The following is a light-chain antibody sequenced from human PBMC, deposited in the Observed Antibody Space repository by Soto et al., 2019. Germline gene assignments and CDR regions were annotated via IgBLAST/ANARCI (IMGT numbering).Light chain of an antibody. CDR1: QSVSSY. Sequence: EIVLTQSPATLSLSPGERATLSCRASQSVSSYLAWYQQKPGQAPSLLIYNASNRATGIPARFSGSGSGTDFTLTIRRIEPEDFAVYYCQQRSNWPPLTFGGGTKVEIK. CDR2: NAS. CDR3: QQRSNWPPLT. J-gene: IGKJ4*01. V-gene: IGKV3-11*01.